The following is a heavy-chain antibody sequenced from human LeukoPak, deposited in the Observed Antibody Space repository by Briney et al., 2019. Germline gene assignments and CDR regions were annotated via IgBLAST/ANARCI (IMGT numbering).Heavy chain of an antibody. Sequence: PSETLSLTCAVYGGSFSGYYWSWIRQPPGKGLEWIGEINHSGSTNYNPSLKSRVTISVDTSKNQFSLKLSSVAAAATAVYYCARTAHDFWSGYYSPWFDPWGQGTLVTVSS. CDR2: INHSGST. J-gene: IGHJ5*02. CDR3: ARTAHDFWSGYYSPWFDP. CDR1: GGSFSGYY. V-gene: IGHV4-34*01. D-gene: IGHD3-3*01.